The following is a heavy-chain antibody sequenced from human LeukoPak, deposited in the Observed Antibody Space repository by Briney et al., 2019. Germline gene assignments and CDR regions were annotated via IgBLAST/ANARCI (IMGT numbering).Heavy chain of an antibody. Sequence: PSETLSLTCTVSGGPISSYYWSWIRQPAGKGLEWIGRIYTSGSTNYNPSLKSRVTMSVDTSKNQFSLKLSSVTAADTAVYYCARAHYYGSGSYFYYYYYMDVWGKGTTVTVSS. CDR3: ARAHYYGSGSYFYYYYYMDV. J-gene: IGHJ6*03. V-gene: IGHV4-4*07. D-gene: IGHD3-10*01. CDR2: IYTSGST. CDR1: GGPISSYY.